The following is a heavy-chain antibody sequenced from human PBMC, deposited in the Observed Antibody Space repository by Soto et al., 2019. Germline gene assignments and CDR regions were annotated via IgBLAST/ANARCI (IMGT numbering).Heavy chain of an antibody. V-gene: IGHV6-1*01. D-gene: IGHD6-19*01. CDR1: GDSVSSNTAA. CDR2: TYYRSNWRH. CDR3: ARGVAGSGFDL. Sequence: SQTLSLTCAISGDSVSSNTAAWNWIRSSPSRGLEWLGRTYYRSNWRHDYAVTVKSRITVNPDTSKNHFSLQLNSVTPDDTAVYYCARGVAGSGFDLWGQGTLVTVSS. J-gene: IGHJ4*02.